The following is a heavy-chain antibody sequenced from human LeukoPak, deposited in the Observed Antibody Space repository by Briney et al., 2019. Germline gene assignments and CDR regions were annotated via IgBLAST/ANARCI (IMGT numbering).Heavy chain of an antibody. V-gene: IGHV4-34*01. CDR2: INHSGRT. CDR3: ARDSCSSTSCSSRAYYFDY. Sequence: KPSETLSLTCAVYGGSFSGYYWSWIRQPPGKGLEWIGEINHSGRTNYNPSLKSRVTISVDTSKNQFSLKLSSVTAADTAVYYCARDSCSSTSCSSRAYYFDYWGQGTLVTVSS. D-gene: IGHD2-2*01. J-gene: IGHJ4*02. CDR1: GGSFSGYY.